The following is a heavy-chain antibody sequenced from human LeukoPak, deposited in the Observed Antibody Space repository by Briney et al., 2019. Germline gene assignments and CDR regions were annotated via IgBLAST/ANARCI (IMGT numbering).Heavy chain of an antibody. D-gene: IGHD2-15*01. CDR1: GYTFTGYY. CDR2: INPNSGGT. CDR3: ARSYWVVVAAPGYYYMDV. J-gene: IGHJ6*03. Sequence: ASVTVSCKASGYTFTGYYMHWVRQAPGQGLEWMGWINPNSGGTNYAQKFQGRVTMTRDTSISTAYMELSRLRSDDTAVYYCARSYWVVVAAPGYYYMDVWGKGTTVTVSS. V-gene: IGHV1-2*02.